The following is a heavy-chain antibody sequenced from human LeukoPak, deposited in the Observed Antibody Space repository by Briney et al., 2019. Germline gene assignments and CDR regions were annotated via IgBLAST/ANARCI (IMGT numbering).Heavy chain of an antibody. CDR1: GFTFSSYA. CDR3: AKGQNSRGYSRDY. Sequence: PGGSLRLSCAASGFTFSSYAMSWVRQAPGKGLEWVSAISGSGGSTYYADPVKGRFTISRDNSKNTLYLQMNSLRAEDTAVYCCAKGQNSRGYSRDYWGQGTLVTVSS. J-gene: IGHJ4*02. CDR2: ISGSGGST. V-gene: IGHV3-23*01. D-gene: IGHD5-18*01.